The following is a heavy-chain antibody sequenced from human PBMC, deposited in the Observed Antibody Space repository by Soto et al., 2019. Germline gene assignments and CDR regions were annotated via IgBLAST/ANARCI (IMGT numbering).Heavy chain of an antibody. V-gene: IGHV3-21*01. Sequence: EVQLVESGGGLVKPGGSLRLSCAASGFTFSSYSMNWVRQAPGKGLEWVSSISSSSSYIYYEDSVKGRFTISRDNAKNSLYLQRNSLRAEATAVYYGARVVPMSVNWFDPWGQGTLVTVSS. CDR3: ARVVPMSVNWFDP. CDR1: GFTFSSYS. D-gene: IGHD3-10*02. CDR2: ISSSSSYI. J-gene: IGHJ5*02.